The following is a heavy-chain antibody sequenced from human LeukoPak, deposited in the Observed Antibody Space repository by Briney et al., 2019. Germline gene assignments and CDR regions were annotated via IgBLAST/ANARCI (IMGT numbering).Heavy chain of an antibody. Sequence: SETLSLTCAVYGGSFSGYYWSWIRQPPGKGLEWIGEINHSGSTNYNPSLKSRVTISVDTSKNQFSLKLSSVTAADTAVYYCATVRLTGYSRPRYGMDVRGQGTTVTVSS. CDR1: GGSFSGYY. J-gene: IGHJ6*02. D-gene: IGHD3-9*01. V-gene: IGHV4-34*01. CDR3: ATVRLTGYSRPRYGMDV. CDR2: INHSGST.